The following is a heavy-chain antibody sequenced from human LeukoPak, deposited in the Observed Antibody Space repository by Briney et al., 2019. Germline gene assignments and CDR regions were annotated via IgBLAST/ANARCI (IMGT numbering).Heavy chain of an antibody. J-gene: IGHJ5*02. Sequence: GGSLRLSCAASGFISGDYGMGWVRQAPGKGLEWVSSISAHGRNTYYADSVKGRFTISRDNSKNTLYLQMNSLRAEDTAVYYCAKDLNFGVPSAWFDPWGQGTLVTVSS. CDR3: AKDLNFGVPSAWFDP. V-gene: IGHV3-23*01. CDR1: GFISGDYG. CDR2: ISAHGRNT. D-gene: IGHD3-3*01.